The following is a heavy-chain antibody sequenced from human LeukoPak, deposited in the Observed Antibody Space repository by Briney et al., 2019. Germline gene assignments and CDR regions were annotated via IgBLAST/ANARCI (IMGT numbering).Heavy chain of an antibody. CDR2: IYYSGST. CDR3: ARINPTPYYYGSGSYPGYFDY. CDR1: GGSISSSSYY. D-gene: IGHD3-10*01. V-gene: IGHV4-39*07. J-gene: IGHJ4*02. Sequence: SETLSLTCTVSGGSISSSSYYWGWIRQPPGKGLEWIGSIYYSGSTYYNPSLKSRVTISVDTSKNQFSLKLSSVTAADTAVYYCARINPTPYYYGSGSYPGYFDYWGQGTLVTVSS.